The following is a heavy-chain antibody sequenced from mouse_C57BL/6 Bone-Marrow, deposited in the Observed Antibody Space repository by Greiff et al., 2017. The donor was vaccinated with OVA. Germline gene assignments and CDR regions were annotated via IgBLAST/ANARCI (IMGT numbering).Heavy chain of an antibody. Sequence: QVQLQQPGAELVKPGASVKLSCKASGYTFTSYWMHWVKQRPGQGLEWIGMIHPNSGSTNYNEKFKSKATLTVDKSSSTAYMQLSSLTSEDSAVYYCASDYYGGSPFAYWGQGTLVTVSA. V-gene: IGHV1-64*01. CDR2: IHPNSGST. CDR1: GYTFTSYW. J-gene: IGHJ3*01. D-gene: IGHD1-1*01. CDR3: ASDYYGGSPFAY.